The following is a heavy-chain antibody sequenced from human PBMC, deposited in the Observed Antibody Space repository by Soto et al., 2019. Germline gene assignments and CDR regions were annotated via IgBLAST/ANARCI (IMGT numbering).Heavy chain of an antibody. J-gene: IGHJ6*02. CDR2: ISGSGGIT. Sequence: GGSMRLSCVASGFTFENYAMSWVRQAPGKGLEWVSAISGSGGITYYSDSVKGRFTISRDNSKNTVYLQMNDLRVEDAAEYFCAKDSWAIFGVPAGEYYAMDVWGQGTTVTVSS. CDR1: GFTFENYA. V-gene: IGHV3-23*01. D-gene: IGHD3-3*01. CDR3: AKDSWAIFGVPAGEYYAMDV.